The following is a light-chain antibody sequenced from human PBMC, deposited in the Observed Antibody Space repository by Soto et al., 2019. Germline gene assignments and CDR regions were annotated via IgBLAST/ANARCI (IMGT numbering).Light chain of an antibody. CDR1: QSLNRW. Sequence: IVTIKSPSRLFASYGARVTITCRASQSLNRWLAWYQQKPGKAPKLLIYDASSLESGVPQRFSGSGSGTEFTLTISSLQTDDFSTYYCQQYHSYWTFGQGTKVDI. CDR3: QQYHSYWT. CDR2: DAS. J-gene: IGKJ1*01. V-gene: IGKV1-5*01.